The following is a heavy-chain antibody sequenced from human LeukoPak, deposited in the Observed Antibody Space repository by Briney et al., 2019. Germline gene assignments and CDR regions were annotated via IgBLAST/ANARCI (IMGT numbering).Heavy chain of an antibody. CDR2: NSGSGGST. V-gene: IGHV3-23*01. D-gene: IGHD3-3*01. J-gene: IGHJ4*02. Sequence: GGSLRLSCAASGLIFNIYAMICVRHAPGKALESVTANSGSGGSTYYADAVKGRFTISRDNSKNTLYLQMNSLRAEDTAVYYCAKHGRESIFGVVIPFDYWGQGTLVTVSS. CDR3: AKHGRESIFGVVIPFDY. CDR1: GLIFNIYA.